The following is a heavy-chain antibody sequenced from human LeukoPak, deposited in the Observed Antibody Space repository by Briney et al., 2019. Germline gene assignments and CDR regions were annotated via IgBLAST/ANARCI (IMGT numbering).Heavy chain of an antibody. J-gene: IGHJ5*02. CDR1: GGTFSSYA. D-gene: IGHD3-22*01. Sequence: ASVKVSCKASGGTFSSYAISRVRQAPGQGLEWMGGIIPIFGTANYAQKFQGRVTITADESTSTAYMELSSLRSEDTAVYYCARGIDSSGYLQAPGFDPWGQGTLVTASS. CDR2: IIPIFGTA. V-gene: IGHV1-69*13. CDR3: ARGIDSSGYLQAPGFDP.